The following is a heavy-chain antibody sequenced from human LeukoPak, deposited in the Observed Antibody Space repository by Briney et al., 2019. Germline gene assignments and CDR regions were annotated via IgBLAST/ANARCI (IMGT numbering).Heavy chain of an antibody. Sequence: SETLSLTCTVSGGSISTYYWSWIRQPPGKGLEWIGYIYYSGSTNYNPSLKSRVTISVDTSKNQFSLKLGSVTAADTAVYYCARDKTASGDWDWGRGTLVTVSS. CDR2: IYYSGST. J-gene: IGHJ4*02. D-gene: IGHD2-21*01. V-gene: IGHV4-59*01. CDR1: GGSISTYY. CDR3: ARDKTASGDWD.